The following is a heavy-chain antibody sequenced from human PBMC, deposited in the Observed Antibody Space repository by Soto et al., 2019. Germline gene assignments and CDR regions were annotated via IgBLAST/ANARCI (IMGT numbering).Heavy chain of an antibody. CDR2: IYHSGST. J-gene: IGHJ6*02. V-gene: IGHV4-59*12. CDR3: ARAHYGDYGYGMDV. D-gene: IGHD4-17*01. CDR1: GGSISSYY. Sequence: SGTLSLTCTVSGGSISSYYWSWIRQPPGKGLEWIGYIYHSGSTYYNPSLKSRVTISVDRSKNQFSLKLSSVTAADTAVYYCARAHYGDYGYGMDVWGQGTTVTVSS.